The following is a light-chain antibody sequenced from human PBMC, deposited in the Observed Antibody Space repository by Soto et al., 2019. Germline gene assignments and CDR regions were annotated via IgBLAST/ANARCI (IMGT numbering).Light chain of an antibody. Sequence: DLQMTQSPSSLSASVGDRVTITCQASQDISNNLNWYQHKPGKAPKLLISDASNLKTGVPSRVSNIGSWTNFTFTISSLQLEDIATYYCQQYYNLPFTFGPGTKLYIK. CDR3: QQYYNLPFT. V-gene: IGKV1-33*01. J-gene: IGKJ3*01. CDR1: QDISNN. CDR2: DAS.